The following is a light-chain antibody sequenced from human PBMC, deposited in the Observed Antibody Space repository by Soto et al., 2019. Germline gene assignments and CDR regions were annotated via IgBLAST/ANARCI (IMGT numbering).Light chain of an antibody. CDR3: NSYTSSSTLV. Sequence: QSVLTQPASVSGSPGQSNTISCVGTSSDIGGYSYVSWYQQHPGKAPKLMIYDVSNRPSGVSNRFSGSKSGNTASLTISGLQAEDEADYYCNSYTSSSTLVFGGGTKLTVL. V-gene: IGLV2-14*01. CDR2: DVS. CDR1: SSDIGGYSY. J-gene: IGLJ2*01.